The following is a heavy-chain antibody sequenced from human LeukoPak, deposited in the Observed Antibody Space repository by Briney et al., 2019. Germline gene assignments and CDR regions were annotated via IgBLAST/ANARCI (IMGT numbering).Heavy chain of an antibody. Sequence: SETLSLTCTVSGGSISSYYWSWIRQPAGKGLEWIGRIYTSGSTNYNPSLKSRVTMSVDTSKNQFSLKLSSVTAADTAVYYCARGLGYCSSTSCFTYFDYWGQGTLVTVPS. V-gene: IGHV4-4*07. CDR3: ARGLGYCSSTSCFTYFDY. CDR2: IYTSGST. J-gene: IGHJ4*02. CDR1: GGSISSYY. D-gene: IGHD2-2*02.